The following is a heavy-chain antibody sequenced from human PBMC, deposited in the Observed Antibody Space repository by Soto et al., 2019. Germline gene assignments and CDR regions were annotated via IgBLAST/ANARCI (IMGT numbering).Heavy chain of an antibody. J-gene: IGHJ5*02. CDR1: GGSISSGDYC. D-gene: IGHD3-3*01. V-gene: IGHV4-30-4*01. Sequence: SETLSLTCTVSGGSISSGDYCWSWIRQPPRKGLEWIGYIYYSGSTYYNPSLKSRVTISVDTSKNQFSLKLSSVTAADTAVYYCAREESSYYDFWSGYYTNWFDPWGQGTLVTVSS. CDR2: IYYSGST. CDR3: AREESSYYDFWSGYYTNWFDP.